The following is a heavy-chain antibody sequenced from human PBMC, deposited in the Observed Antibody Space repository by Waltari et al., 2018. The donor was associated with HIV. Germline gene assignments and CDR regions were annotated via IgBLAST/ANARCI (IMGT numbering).Heavy chain of an antibody. V-gene: IGHV4-39*01. CDR1: GCSISSRRHY. J-gene: IGHJ4*02. Sequence: QLQLQESGPGLVKPSETLSLTCTVSGCSISSRRHYWGWIRQPPGKGLEWIGSSYYRGSTYYNPSLKSRVTISVDTSKNQFSLKLSSVTAADTAVYYCARHPRTNLDYGDYWGQGTLVTVSS. D-gene: IGHD2-8*01. CDR3: ARHPRTNLDYGDY. CDR2: SYYRGST.